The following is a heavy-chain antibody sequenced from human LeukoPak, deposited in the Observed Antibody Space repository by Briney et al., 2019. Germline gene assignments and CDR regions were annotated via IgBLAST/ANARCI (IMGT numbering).Heavy chain of an antibody. CDR3: AGWDTAMVPPRYYYYYYYMDV. CDR1: GGTFSSYA. CDR2: VIPIFGTA. J-gene: IGHJ6*03. Sequence: SVKVSCKASGGTFSSYAISWVRQAPGPGLEWMGGVIPIFGTANYAQKFQGRVTITTDESTSTAYMELSSLRSEDTAVYYCAGWDTAMVPPRYYYYYYYMDVWGKGTTVTVSS. D-gene: IGHD5-18*01. V-gene: IGHV1-69*05.